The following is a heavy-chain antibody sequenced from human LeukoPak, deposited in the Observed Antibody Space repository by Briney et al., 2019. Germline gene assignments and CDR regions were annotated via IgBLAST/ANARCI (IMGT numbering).Heavy chain of an antibody. CDR1: GFTFSGYA. CDR3: AKDLRAIYDVLTGYLDAFDL. CDR2: ISYDGGKE. Sequence: GGPLRLSCAASGFTFSGYAMHWVRKAPGKGLKWLAAISYDGGKEYYADSVKGRFTISRDSSKNTLYLQMNSLRAEDTAVYYCAKDLRAIYDVLTGYLDAFDLWGQGTMVTVSS. D-gene: IGHD3-9*01. V-gene: IGHV3-30*18. J-gene: IGHJ3*01.